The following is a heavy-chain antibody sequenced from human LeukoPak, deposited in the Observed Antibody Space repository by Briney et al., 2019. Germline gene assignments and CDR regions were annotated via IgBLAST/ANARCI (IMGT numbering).Heavy chain of an antibody. CDR2: IYYSGRT. D-gene: IGHD1-26*01. CDR3: ASLWELNAFDI. Sequence: SETLSLTCTVSGGSISSYYWSWIRQPPGKGQEWIGYIYYSGRTNYNPSLKSRVTISVDTSKNQFSLNLTSVTAADTAFYYCASLWELNAFDIWGQGTMVTVSS. CDR1: GGSISSYY. J-gene: IGHJ3*02. V-gene: IGHV4-59*01.